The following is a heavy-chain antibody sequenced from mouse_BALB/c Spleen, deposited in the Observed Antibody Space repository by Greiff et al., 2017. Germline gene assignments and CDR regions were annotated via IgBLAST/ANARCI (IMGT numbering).Heavy chain of an antibody. CDR2: IDPANGNT. CDR3: ARTSYYGSSWNFDV. CDR1: GFNIKDTY. D-gene: IGHD1-1*01. J-gene: IGHJ1*01. V-gene: IGHV14-3*02. Sequence: EVQLQESGAELVKPGASVKLSCTASGFNIKDTYMHWVKQRPEQGLEWIGRIDPANGNTKYDPKFQGKATITADTSSNTAYLQLSSLTSEDTAVYYCARTSYYGSSWNFDVWGAGTTVTVSS.